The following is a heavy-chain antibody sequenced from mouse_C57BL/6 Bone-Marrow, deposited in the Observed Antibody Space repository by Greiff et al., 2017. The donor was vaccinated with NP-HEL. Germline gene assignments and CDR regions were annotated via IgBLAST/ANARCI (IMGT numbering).Heavy chain of an antibody. V-gene: IGHV10-1*01. CDR3: VRQGGKGGYYAMDY. CDR1: GFSFNTYA. D-gene: IGHD2-1*01. CDR2: IRSKSNNYAT. J-gene: IGHJ4*01. Sequence: EVKLVESGGGLVQPKGSLKLSCAASGFSFNTYAMNWVRQAPGKGLEWVARIRSKSNNYATYYADSVKDRVTISRDDSESMLYLQMNNLKTEDTAMYYCVRQGGKGGYYAMDYWGQGTSVTVSS.